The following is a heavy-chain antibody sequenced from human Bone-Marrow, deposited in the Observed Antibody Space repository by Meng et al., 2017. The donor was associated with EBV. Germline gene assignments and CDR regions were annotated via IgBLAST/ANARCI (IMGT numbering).Heavy chain of an antibody. D-gene: IGHD4-17*01. CDR3: ARASDGDYVVRFDS. J-gene: IGHJ5*01. Sequence: QVQLQESGPGLVXPXXXXXLTXAXSGGSISSGGYYWSWIRQPPGKGLEWIGYIYYSGSSYYNPSLKSRVTISLDTSKNQFSLKLTSVTAADTAVYYCARASDGDYVVRFDSWGQGTLVTVSS. CDR1: GGSISSGGYY. V-gene: IGHV4-30-4*01. CDR2: IYYSGSS.